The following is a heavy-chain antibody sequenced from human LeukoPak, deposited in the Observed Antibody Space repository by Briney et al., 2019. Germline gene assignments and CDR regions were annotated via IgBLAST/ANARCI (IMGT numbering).Heavy chain of an antibody. J-gene: IGHJ5*02. Sequence: SETLSLTCTVSGYSISSGYYWGWIRQPPGKGLGWIGSIYHSGSTYYNPSLKSRVTISVDTSKNQFSLKLSSVTAADTAVYYCARGLTLDYDILTGNNWFDPWGQGTLVTVSS. CDR2: IYHSGST. D-gene: IGHD3-9*01. CDR1: GYSISSGYY. CDR3: ARGLTLDYDILTGNNWFDP. V-gene: IGHV4-38-2*02.